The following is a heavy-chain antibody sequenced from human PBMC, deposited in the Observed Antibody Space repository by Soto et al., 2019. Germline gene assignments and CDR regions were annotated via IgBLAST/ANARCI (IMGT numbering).Heavy chain of an antibody. CDR2: IYYSGST. V-gene: IGHV4-59*01. J-gene: IGHJ4*02. Sequence: QVQLQESGPGLVKPSETLSLTSTVSGGSISSYYWSWIRQPPGKGLEWIGYIYYSGSTNYNPSLKSRVTISVDTSKNQFSLKLSSVTAADTAVYYCARDASSGWYDLDYWGQGTLVTVSS. CDR1: GGSISSYY. CDR3: ARDASSGWYDLDY. D-gene: IGHD6-19*01.